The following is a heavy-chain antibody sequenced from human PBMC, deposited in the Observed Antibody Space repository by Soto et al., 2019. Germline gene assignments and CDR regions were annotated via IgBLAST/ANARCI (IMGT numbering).Heavy chain of an antibody. V-gene: IGHV4-59*01. CDR1: GGSISGYY. D-gene: IGHD3-22*01. Sequence: PSETLSLTCTVSGGSISGYYWSWIRQPPGRGLEWIGYIYYSGSTNYNPSLKSRVTISVDTSKNQFSLKLSSVTAADTAVYYCARDNGREQYYDSSGYWYYFDYWGQGTLVTVSS. J-gene: IGHJ4*02. CDR3: ARDNGREQYYDSSGYWYYFDY. CDR2: IYYSGST.